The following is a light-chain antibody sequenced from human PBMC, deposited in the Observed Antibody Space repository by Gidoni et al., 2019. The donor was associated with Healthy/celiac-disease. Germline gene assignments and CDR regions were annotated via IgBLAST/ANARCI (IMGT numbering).Light chain of an antibody. Sequence: QSVLPQPPSASGPPGQGVTISCSVSSSNIGSNYVYWYQQLPVTAPKLLIYRNNHRPSGVPDRFAGSKSGTSASLAISGLRSEDEADYYCAAWDDSLSGVVFGGGTKLTV. J-gene: IGLJ2*01. CDR3: AAWDDSLSGVV. CDR2: RNN. V-gene: IGLV1-47*01. CDR1: SSNIGSNY.